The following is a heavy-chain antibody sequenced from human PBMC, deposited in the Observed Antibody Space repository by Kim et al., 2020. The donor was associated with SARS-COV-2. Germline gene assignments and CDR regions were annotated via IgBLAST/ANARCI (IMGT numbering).Heavy chain of an antibody. Sequence: SETLSLTCTVSGGSVSSGSYYWSWIRQPPGKGLEWIGYIYYSGSTNYNPSLKSRVTISVDTSKNQFSLKLSSVTAADTAVYYCARDASITMVRGPPSGFDPWGQGTLVTVSS. J-gene: IGHJ5*02. D-gene: IGHD3-10*01. CDR2: IYYSGST. V-gene: IGHV4-61*01. CDR1: GGSVSSGSYY. CDR3: ARDASITMVRGPPSGFDP.